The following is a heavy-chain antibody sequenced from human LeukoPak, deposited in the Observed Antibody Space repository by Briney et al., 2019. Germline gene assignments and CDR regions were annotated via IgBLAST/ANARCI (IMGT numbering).Heavy chain of an antibody. V-gene: IGHV3-23*01. CDR1: GFTFSSYA. D-gene: IGHD6-13*01. CDR2: ISGSGVST. CDR3: AKDSRDLGQLVSFDY. J-gene: IGHJ4*02. Sequence: PGGSLRLSCAASGFTFSSYAMSWVRQAPGKGLEWVSAISGSGVSTYYADSVKGRFTISRDNSKNTLYLQMNSLRAEDTAVYYCAKDSRDLGQLVSFDYWGQGTLVTVSS.